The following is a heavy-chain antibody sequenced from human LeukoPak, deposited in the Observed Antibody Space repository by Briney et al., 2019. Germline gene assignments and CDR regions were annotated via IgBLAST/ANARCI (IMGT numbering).Heavy chain of an antibody. D-gene: IGHD3-9*01. CDR1: GYTFTSYD. CDR3: ARLSTGYDILTGYSNFDY. J-gene: IGHJ4*02. Sequence: ASVKVSCKASGYTFTSYDINWVRQATGQGLEWMGWMNPNSGNTGYAQKFQGGVTMTRNTSISTAYMELSSLRSEDTAVYYCARLSTGYDILTGYSNFDYWGQGTLVTVSS. V-gene: IGHV1-8*01. CDR2: MNPNSGNT.